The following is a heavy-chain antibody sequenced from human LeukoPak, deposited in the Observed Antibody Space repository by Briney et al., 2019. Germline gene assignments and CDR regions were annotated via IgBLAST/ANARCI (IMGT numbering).Heavy chain of an antibody. CDR2: IYYSGST. CDR1: GGSISSSSYC. J-gene: IGHJ5*02. V-gene: IGHV4-39*01. Sequence: SETLSLTCTVSGGSISSSSYCWGWIRQPPGKGLEWIGSIYYSGSTYYNPSLKSRVTISVDTSKNQFSLKLSSVTAADTAVYYCARGGAAAGLYNWFDPWGQGTLVTVSS. CDR3: ARGGAAAGLYNWFDP. D-gene: IGHD6-13*01.